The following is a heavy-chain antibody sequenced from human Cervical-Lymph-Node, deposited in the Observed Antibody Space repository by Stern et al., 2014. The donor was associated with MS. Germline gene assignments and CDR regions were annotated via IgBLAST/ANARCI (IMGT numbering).Heavy chain of an antibody. CDR2: ISYDGSNK. CDR3: ARDLPRSGLDY. V-gene: IGHV3-30*01. J-gene: IGHJ4*02. D-gene: IGHD2-15*01. Sequence: VQLVESGGGVVQPGRSLRLSCAASGFTFSSYAMHWVRPAPGKGLEWVAVISYDGSNKYYADSVKGRFTISRDNSKNTLYLQMNSLRAEDTAVYYCARDLPRSGLDYWGQGTLVTVSS. CDR1: GFTFSSYA.